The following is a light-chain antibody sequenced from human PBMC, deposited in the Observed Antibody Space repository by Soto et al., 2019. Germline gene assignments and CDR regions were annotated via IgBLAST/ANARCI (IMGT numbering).Light chain of an antibody. CDR3: QQSYSKPLT. J-gene: IGKJ4*01. CDR2: AAS. CDR1: QSISTY. Sequence: DIQMTQSPSSLSASVGDRVTITCRASQSISTYFNWYQQKPGKAPKLLIYAASSLQSGVPSRFSGSGSGTDFTLTISSLQPEDFATYYCQQSYSKPLTFGGGTKVEIK. V-gene: IGKV1-39*01.